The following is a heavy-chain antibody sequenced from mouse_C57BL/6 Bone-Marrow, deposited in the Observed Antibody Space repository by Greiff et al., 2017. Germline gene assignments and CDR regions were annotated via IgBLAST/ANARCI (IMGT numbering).Heavy chain of an antibody. J-gene: IGHJ3*01. CDR2: INSNGGST. Sequence: EVQLVESGGGLVQPGESLKLSCESNEYEFPSHDMSWVRKTPEKRLELVAAINSNGGSTYYQNTMERRFIISRSNTKETLSLQMSSLRSEDTALYYCASSTMITRFAYWGQGTLVTVSA. CDR3: ASSTMITRFAY. V-gene: IGHV5-2*01. CDR1: EYEFPSHD. D-gene: IGHD2-4*01.